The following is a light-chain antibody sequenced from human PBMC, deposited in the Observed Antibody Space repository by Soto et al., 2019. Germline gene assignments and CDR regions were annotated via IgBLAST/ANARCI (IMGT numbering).Light chain of an antibody. J-gene: IGKJ3*01. V-gene: IGKV3-20*01. Sequence: EVVLTQSPGTLSLSPGERATLSCRASQTVSSAYLAWYQQRPGQTPKLLIFGASNRAIGIPDRFSGSGSGTDFTFTISRLEPEDFAVYYCQHYGGSPGVTFGPGTKVDIK. CDR1: QTVSSAY. CDR3: QHYGGSPGVT. CDR2: GAS.